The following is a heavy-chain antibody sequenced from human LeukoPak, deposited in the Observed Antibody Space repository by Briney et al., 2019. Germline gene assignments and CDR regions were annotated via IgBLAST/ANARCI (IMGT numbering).Heavy chain of an antibody. J-gene: IGHJ4*02. V-gene: IGHV3-74*01. CDR2: INTDGNST. Sequence: GGSLRLSCAASGFTFSTYWMHWVRQAPGKGPVWVSQINTDGNSTTYADSVKGRFTVSRDNAKNTLYLQMNSLRAEDTAVCYCARELASGDWGQGTLVTVSS. CDR3: ARELASGD. D-gene: IGHD6-13*01. CDR1: GFTFSTYW.